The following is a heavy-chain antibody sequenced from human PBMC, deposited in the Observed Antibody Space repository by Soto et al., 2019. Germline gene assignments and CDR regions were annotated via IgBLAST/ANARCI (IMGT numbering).Heavy chain of an antibody. CDR1: GFTFSSYA. D-gene: IGHD3-10*01. CDR2: ISYDGGNK. J-gene: IGHJ4*02. CDR3: ARPDYGSGSYPDY. V-gene: IGHV3-30-3*01. Sequence: QVQLVESGGGVVQPGRSLRLSCAASGFTFSSYAMHWVRQAPGKGLEWVAVISYDGGNKYYADSVKGRFTISRDNSKNTLYLQINSPGAEDTAVYYCARPDYGSGSYPDYWGQGTLLTVSS.